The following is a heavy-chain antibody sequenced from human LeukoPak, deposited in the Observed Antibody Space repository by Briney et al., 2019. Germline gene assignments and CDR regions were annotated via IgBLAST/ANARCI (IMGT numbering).Heavy chain of an antibody. V-gene: IGHV4-59*01. Sequence: PSETLSLTCTVSGGSISSYYWSWIRQPPGKGLEWIGYIYCSGSTNYNPSLKSRVTISVDTSKNQFSLKLSSVTAADTAVYYCAREGTAGTNLNWFDPWGQGTLVTVSS. CDR2: IYCSGST. CDR1: GGSISSYY. J-gene: IGHJ5*02. CDR3: AREGTAGTNLNWFDP. D-gene: IGHD1-1*01.